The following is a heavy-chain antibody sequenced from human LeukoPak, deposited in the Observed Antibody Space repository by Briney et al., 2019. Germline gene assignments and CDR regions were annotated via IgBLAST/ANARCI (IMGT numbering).Heavy chain of an antibody. Sequence: PSETLSLTCTVSGDSINDYYWSWIRQPPGKGLEWIAYVRDNGENNYNPSLKSRVAISVDTANNQISLRLDFVTAADTAIYYCARQPVNTAAFDIWGLGTMVTVSS. CDR2: VRDNGEN. J-gene: IGHJ3*02. D-gene: IGHD5-18*01. V-gene: IGHV4-59*08. CDR1: GDSINDYY. CDR3: ARQPVNTAAFDI.